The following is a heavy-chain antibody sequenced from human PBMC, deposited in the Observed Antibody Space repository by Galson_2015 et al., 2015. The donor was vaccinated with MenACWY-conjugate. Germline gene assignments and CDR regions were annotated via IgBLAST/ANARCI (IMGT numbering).Heavy chain of an antibody. D-gene: IGHD5-24*01. Sequence: TCNVSGGSISSTNYYWGWIRQSPGRGLEWIGSIYYSGSTYYNPSLKSRVTISVDTSKNQFSLKLSSVTAADTAVYYCARSFDPGNSRDGFTKYYFDYWGQGPLVTVSS. J-gene: IGHJ4*02. CDR3: ARSFDPGNSRDGFTKYYFDY. CDR1: GGSISSTNYY. CDR2: IYYSGST. V-gene: IGHV4-39*07.